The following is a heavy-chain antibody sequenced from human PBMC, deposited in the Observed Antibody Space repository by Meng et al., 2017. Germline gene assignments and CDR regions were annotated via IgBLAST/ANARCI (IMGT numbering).Heavy chain of an antibody. D-gene: IGHD3-3*01. CDR2: IYWDDDK. Sequence: QFALKESGPTLVKPTQTLTLTCTFSGFSLSTSGVGVGWIRQPPGKALEWLALIYWDDDKRYSPSLKSRLTITKDTSKNQVVLTMTNMDPVDTATYYCAHMYYDFWSGYSPSYYFDYWGQGTLVTVSS. J-gene: IGHJ4*02. V-gene: IGHV2-5*02. CDR1: GFSLSTSGVG. CDR3: AHMYYDFWSGYSPSYYFDY.